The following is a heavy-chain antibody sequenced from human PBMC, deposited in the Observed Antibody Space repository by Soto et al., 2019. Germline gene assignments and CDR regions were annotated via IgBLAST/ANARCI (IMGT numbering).Heavy chain of an antibody. D-gene: IGHD3-3*01. V-gene: IGHV4-30-4*01. CDR2: IYYSGST. CDR3: AREHITIFGVAGGMDV. J-gene: IGHJ6*02. Sequence: SETLSLTRTVSGGSISSGDYYWRWISQPPGKGLEWIGYIYYSGSTYYNPSLKSRVTISVDTSKKQFSMKLSSVTAADTAVYYCAREHITIFGVAGGMDVWGQGTTVTVSS. CDR1: GGSISSGDYY.